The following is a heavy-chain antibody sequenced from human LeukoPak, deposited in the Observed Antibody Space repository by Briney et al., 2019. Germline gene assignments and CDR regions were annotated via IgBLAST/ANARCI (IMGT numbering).Heavy chain of an antibody. J-gene: IGHJ4*02. CDR1: GFTFSSYG. D-gene: IGHD3-9*01. Sequence: GGSLRLSCAASGFTFSSYGMHWVRQAPGKGLEWVAFIRYDGSNKYYADPVKGRFTISRDNSKNTLYLQMNSLRAEDTAVYHCAKAHSYDILTGFDYWGQGTLVTVSS. CDR2: IRYDGSNK. V-gene: IGHV3-30*02. CDR3: AKAHSYDILTGFDY.